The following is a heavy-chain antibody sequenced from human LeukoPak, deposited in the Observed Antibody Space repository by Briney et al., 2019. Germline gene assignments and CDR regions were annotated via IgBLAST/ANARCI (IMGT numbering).Heavy chain of an antibody. J-gene: IGHJ4*02. Sequence: PGGSLRLSCAASGFTFNTYVMSWVRQAPGKGLEWIAYINHNAEMIFYPDFVKGRFTISRDNAKSSLYLQMNALRYEDTAIYYCARDHDWAFDLWGQGTLVTVSS. CDR3: ARDHDWAFDL. CDR1: GFTFNTYV. D-gene: IGHD3-9*01. V-gene: IGHV3-48*02. CDR2: INHNAEMI.